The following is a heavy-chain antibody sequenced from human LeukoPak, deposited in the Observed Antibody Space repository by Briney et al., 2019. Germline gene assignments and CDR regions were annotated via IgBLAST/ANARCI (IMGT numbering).Heavy chain of an antibody. CDR1: GYTFTGYY. CDR2: SNPDSGGT. J-gene: IGHJ3*01. Sequence: SVKVSFKASGYTFTGYYMHWVRQAPGQGGECMGWSNPDSGGTNNAQRFQGGVTMTRHTSIRTACMGGSEVRYKDTAGYYCVRPFYDSLDSDVFDFWGEGTMVIVSS. CDR3: VRPFYDSLDSDVFDF. V-gene: IGHV1-2*02. D-gene: IGHD3-22*01.